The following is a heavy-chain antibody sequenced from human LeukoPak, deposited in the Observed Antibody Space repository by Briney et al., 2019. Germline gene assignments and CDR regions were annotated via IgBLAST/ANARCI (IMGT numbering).Heavy chain of an antibody. D-gene: IGHD3-10*01. CDR1: GYSFTSYW. Sequence: GESLKISCKGSGYSFTSYWIGWVRQMPGKGLEWMGIIYPGDSDTRYSPSFQGQVTISADKSISTAYLQWSSLKASDTAMYYCARRITMVRGVMGFDYWGQGTLVTVSS. J-gene: IGHJ4*02. CDR2: IYPGDSDT. CDR3: ARRITMVRGVMGFDY. V-gene: IGHV5-51*01.